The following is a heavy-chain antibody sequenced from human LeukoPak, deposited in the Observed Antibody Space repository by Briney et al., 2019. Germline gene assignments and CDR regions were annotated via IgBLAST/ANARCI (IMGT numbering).Heavy chain of an antibody. V-gene: IGHV3-23*01. CDR3: ARASMRMTTAGLVEY. CDR1: GFTFSGYA. CDR2: IRSSGDSA. J-gene: IGHJ4*02. Sequence: GGSLRLSCAASGFTFSGYAMNWVRQAPGKGLEWVSVIRSSGDSAYYADFVKGRFTISRDNSKNSLYLEMNSLRAEDTAVYYCARASMRMTTAGLVEYWGQGTLVTVSS. D-gene: IGHD6-13*01.